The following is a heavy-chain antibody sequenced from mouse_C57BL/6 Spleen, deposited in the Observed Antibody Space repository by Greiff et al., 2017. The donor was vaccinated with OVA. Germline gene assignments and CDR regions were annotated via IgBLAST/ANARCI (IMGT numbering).Heavy chain of an antibody. J-gene: IGHJ1*01. D-gene: IGHD1-1*01. CDR1: GYTFTSYW. Sequence: QVQLKEPGAELVKPGASVKLSCKASGYTFTSYWMHWVKQRPGPGLEWIGMIHPNSGSTNYNEKFKSKATLTVDKSSSTAYMQLSSLTSEDSAVYYCARGTVVAPYWYFDVWGAGTTVTVSS. CDR2: IHPNSGST. V-gene: IGHV1-64*01. CDR3: ARGTVVAPYWYFDV.